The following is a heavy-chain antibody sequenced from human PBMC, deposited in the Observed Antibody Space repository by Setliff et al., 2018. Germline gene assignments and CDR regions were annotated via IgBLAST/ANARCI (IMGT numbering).Heavy chain of an antibody. Sequence: ASVKVSCKDSGYTFSTYGISWVRQAPGQGLEWMGWISAYNGNTNYAQKLQGRVTMTTDTSTSTAYMELRSLRSDDTAVYYCARGGRISYRPSSSWYILDYWGQGTLVTVSS. CDR3: ARGGRISYRPSSSWYILDY. D-gene: IGHD6-13*01. V-gene: IGHV1-18*01. CDR2: ISAYNGNT. J-gene: IGHJ4*02. CDR1: GYTFSTYG.